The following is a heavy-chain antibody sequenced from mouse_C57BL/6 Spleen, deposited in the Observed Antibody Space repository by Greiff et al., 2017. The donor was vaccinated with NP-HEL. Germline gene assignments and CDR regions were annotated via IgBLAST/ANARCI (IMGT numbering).Heavy chain of an antibody. V-gene: IGHV2-5*01. Sequence: VQLQESGPGLVQPSQSLSITCTVSGFSLTSYGVHWVRQSPGKGLEWLGVIWRGGSTDYNAAFMSRLSITKDNSKSQVFFKMNNLQADDTAIYYCAKTSYGNDAMDYWGQGTSVTVSS. CDR1: GFSLTSYG. J-gene: IGHJ4*01. CDR2: IWRGGST. D-gene: IGHD2-10*01. CDR3: AKTSYGNDAMDY.